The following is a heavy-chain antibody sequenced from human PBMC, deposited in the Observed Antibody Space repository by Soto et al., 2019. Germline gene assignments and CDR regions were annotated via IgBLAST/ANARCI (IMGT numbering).Heavy chain of an antibody. CDR1: GFTFDSYG. CDR3: ARDPMGRYYGSGSYYFDY. V-gene: IGHV3-30*03. J-gene: IGHJ4*02. CDR2: ISYDGSNK. Sequence: VQLVESGGGVVQPGRSLRRSCAASGFTFDSYGIHWVRQAPGKGLEWVAVISYDGSNKYYADSVKGRFTISRDNSKNTLYLQMNSLRAEDTAVYYCARDPMGRYYGSGSYYFDYWGQGTLVTVSS. D-gene: IGHD3-10*01.